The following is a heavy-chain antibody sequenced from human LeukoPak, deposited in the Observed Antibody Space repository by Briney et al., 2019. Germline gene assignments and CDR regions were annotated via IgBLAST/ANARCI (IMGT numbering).Heavy chain of an antibody. Sequence: SSETLSLTCTVSGGSISSSSYYWGWIRQPPGKGLEWIGSIYYSGSTYYNPSLKSRVTISVDTSKNQFSLKLSSVTAADTAVYYCARVSYSSGWYPFKNNWFDPWGQGTLVTVSS. CDR1: GGSISSSSYY. CDR3: ARVSYSSGWYPFKNNWFDP. J-gene: IGHJ5*02. V-gene: IGHV4-39*07. CDR2: IYYSGST. D-gene: IGHD6-19*01.